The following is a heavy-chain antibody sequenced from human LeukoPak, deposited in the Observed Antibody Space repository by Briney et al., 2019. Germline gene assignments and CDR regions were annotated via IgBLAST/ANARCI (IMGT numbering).Heavy chain of an antibody. CDR2: IYYSGST. D-gene: IGHD2-2*02. V-gene: IGHV4-59*01. CDR1: GGSISSYY. J-gene: IGHJ6*02. CDR3: ARVLVPAAIDYYYYGMDV. Sequence: SETLSLTCTVSGGSISSYYWSWIRQPPGKGLEWIGYIYYSGSTNYNPSLKSRVTISVDTSKNQFSLKLSSVTAADTAVYYCARVLVPAAIDYYYYGMDVWGQGTTVSVSS.